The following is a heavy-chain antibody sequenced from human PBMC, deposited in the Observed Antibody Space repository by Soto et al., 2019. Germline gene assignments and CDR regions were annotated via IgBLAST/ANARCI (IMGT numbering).Heavy chain of an antibody. CDR2: ISSSSSYI. D-gene: IGHD3-22*01. J-gene: IGHJ3*02. CDR3: ARVREESGYYLPGAFDI. Sequence: GGSLRLSCAASGFTFSSYSMNWVRQAPGKGLEWVSSISSSSSYIYYADSVKGRFTISRDNAKNSLYLQMNSLRAEDTAVYFFARVREESGYYLPGAFDIWGQGTMVTVSS. V-gene: IGHV3-21*01. CDR1: GFTFSSYS.